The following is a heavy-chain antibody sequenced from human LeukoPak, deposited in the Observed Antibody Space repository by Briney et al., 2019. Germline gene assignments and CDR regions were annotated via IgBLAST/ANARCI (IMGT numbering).Heavy chain of an antibody. CDR3: ARVCEDSSPPTRYYYYYYMDV. CDR1: GDSISSSNCY. V-gene: IGHV4-39*07. Sequence: PSETLSLTCTVSGDSISSSNCYWGWIRQPPGKGLEWIGSIYFSGGTYYNPSLKSRVTISVDTSKNQFSLKLSSVTAADTAVYYCARVCEDSSPPTRYYYYYYMDVWGKGTTVTVSS. J-gene: IGHJ6*03. D-gene: IGHD3-22*01. CDR2: IYFSGGT.